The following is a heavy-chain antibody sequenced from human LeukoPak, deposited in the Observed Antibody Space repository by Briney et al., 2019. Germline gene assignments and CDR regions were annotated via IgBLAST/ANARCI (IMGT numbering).Heavy chain of an antibody. Sequence: SETLTLTCAVSGGSISSGGYSWSWIRQPPGKGLEWIGYIYYSETYYNPSLKSRVTISVDTSKNQFSLKLSSVTAADTAVYYCASHSGGYAYWGQGTLVTVSS. D-gene: IGHD5-12*01. CDR3: ASHSGGYAY. CDR1: GGSISSGGYS. CDR2: IYYSET. V-gene: IGHV4-30-4*07. J-gene: IGHJ4*02.